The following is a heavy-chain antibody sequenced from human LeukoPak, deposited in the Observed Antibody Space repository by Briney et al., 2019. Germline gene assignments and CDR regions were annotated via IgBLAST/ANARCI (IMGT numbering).Heavy chain of an antibody. V-gene: IGHV3-11*05. D-gene: IGHD1-1*01. CDR2: ISSSSSYT. J-gene: IGHJ6*02. Sequence: GGSLRLSCAASGLTFSDYYMSWIRQAPGKGLEWFSYISSSSSYTNYADSVKGRFTISRDNAKNSLYLQMNSLRAEDTAVYYCARGLLVQLDSYGTDVWGQGTTVTVSS. CDR1: GLTFSDYY. CDR3: ARGLLVQLDSYGTDV.